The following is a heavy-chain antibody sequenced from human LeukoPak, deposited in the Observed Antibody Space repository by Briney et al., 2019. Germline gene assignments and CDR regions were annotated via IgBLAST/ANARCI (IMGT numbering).Heavy chain of an antibody. Sequence: GGSLRLSCAASGFTFSSYAMHWVRQAPGKGLEWVAVISYDGSNRYYADSVKGRFTISRDNSKNTLYLQMNSLRAEDTAVYYCAKFGDRQLWFRTYFDYWGQGTLVTVSS. J-gene: IGHJ4*02. CDR3: AKFGDRQLWFRTYFDY. CDR1: GFTFSSYA. CDR2: ISYDGSNR. D-gene: IGHD5-18*01. V-gene: IGHV3-30*18.